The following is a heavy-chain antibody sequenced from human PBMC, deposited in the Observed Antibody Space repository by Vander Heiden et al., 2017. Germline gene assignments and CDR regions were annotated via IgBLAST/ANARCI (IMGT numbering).Heavy chain of an antibody. D-gene: IGHD2-15*01. J-gene: IGHJ4*02. CDR2: SGPSDSYA. CDR1: GYRFTRHW. CDR3: AGHGDSYSLFDH. Sequence: EVQLVQSGAEVKKPGESLRPSCQGPGYRFTRHWISWGRQMPGKGLEWMGRSGPSDSYAIYRPSFQGHVTMSADKSISTAYLQWSSLQAADTAMYYCAGHGDSYSLFDHWGQGTLVTVSS. V-gene: IGHV5-10-1*03.